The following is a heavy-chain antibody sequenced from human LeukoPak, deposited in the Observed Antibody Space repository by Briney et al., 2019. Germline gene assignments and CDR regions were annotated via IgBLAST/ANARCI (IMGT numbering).Heavy chain of an antibody. Sequence: KPSETLSLTCTVSGASISSSTYYWGWIRQPPGKGLEWIGSIFYSGSTYYNPSLKSRLTISVDTSKNQFSLKLSSVTAADTAVYYCARASRPPVYSSSWYRYYFDYWGQGTLVTVSS. CDR3: ARASRPPVYSSSWYRYYFDY. J-gene: IGHJ4*02. CDR1: GASISSSTYY. V-gene: IGHV4-39*07. CDR2: IFYSGST. D-gene: IGHD6-13*01.